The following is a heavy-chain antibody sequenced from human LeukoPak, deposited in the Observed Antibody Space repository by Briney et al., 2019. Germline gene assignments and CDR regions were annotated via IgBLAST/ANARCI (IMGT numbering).Heavy chain of an antibody. Sequence: GGSLRLSCAASGFTFRSYWMHWVRQAPGKGLVWVSRIKSDGSSTNYADSVKGRFTISRDNAKNTLYLQMNSLRAEDTAVYYWAGWDYQHEPHFDYWGQGTLVTVSS. V-gene: IGHV3-74*01. CDR3: AGWDYQHEPHFDY. CDR2: IKSDGSST. D-gene: IGHD1-7*01. CDR1: GFTFRSYW. J-gene: IGHJ4*02.